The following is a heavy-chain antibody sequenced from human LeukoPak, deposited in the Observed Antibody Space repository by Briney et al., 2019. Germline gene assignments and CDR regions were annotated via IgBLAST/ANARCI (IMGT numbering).Heavy chain of an antibody. V-gene: IGHV3-21*01. D-gene: IGHD3-10*01. CDR1: GFTFSSYA. Sequence: GGSLRLSCAASGFTFSSYAMSWVRQAPGKGLEWVSSISSSSSYIYYADSVKGRFTISRDNAKNSLYLQMNSLRAEDTAVYYCARDGSVWFGELAGDAFDIWGQGTMVTVSS. CDR2: ISSSSSYI. CDR3: ARDGSVWFGELAGDAFDI. J-gene: IGHJ3*02.